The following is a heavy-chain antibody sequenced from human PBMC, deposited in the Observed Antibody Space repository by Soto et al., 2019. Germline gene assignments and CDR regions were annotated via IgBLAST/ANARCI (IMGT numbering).Heavy chain of an antibody. CDR2: IYYSGST. V-gene: IGHV4-59*01. Sequence: SETLSLTCTVSGGSISSYYWSWIRQPPGKGLEWIGYIYYSGSTNYNPSLKSRVTISVDTSKNQFSLKLSSVTAADTAVYYCARNAQYTIFGVVDFFDYWGKGTLVTSPQ. D-gene: IGHD3-3*01. J-gene: IGHJ4*02. CDR3: ARNAQYTIFGVVDFFDY. CDR1: GGSISSYY.